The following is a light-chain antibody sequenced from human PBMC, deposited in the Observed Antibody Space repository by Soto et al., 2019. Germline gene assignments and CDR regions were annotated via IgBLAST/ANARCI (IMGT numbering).Light chain of an antibody. J-gene: IGKJ2*01. CDR1: QSVSSY. V-gene: IGKV3-11*01. CDR2: DAS. Sequence: DIVLTQSPATLSLSPGERATLSCRASQSVSSYLAWYQQKPGQAPRLLIYDASNRATGIPARFSGSRSGTDFTLTIRNLELLALEVYHRHHRIHWPRPVGQGTRLEIK. CDR3: HHRIHWPRP.